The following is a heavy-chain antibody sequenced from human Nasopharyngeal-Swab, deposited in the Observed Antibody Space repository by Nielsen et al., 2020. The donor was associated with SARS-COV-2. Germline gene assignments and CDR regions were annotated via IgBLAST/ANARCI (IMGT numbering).Heavy chain of an antibody. Sequence: WIRQPPGKGLEWVAVISYDGSNKYYADSVKGRFTISRDNSKNTLYLQMNSLRAKDTAVYYCARDRRMVRGVPTFDYWGQGTLVTVSS. CDR2: ISYDGSNK. V-gene: IGHV3-30-3*01. J-gene: IGHJ4*02. CDR3: ARDRRMVRGVPTFDY. D-gene: IGHD3-10*01.